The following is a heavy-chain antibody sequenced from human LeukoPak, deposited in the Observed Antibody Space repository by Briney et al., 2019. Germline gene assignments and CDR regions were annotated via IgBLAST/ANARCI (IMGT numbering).Heavy chain of an antibody. CDR2: IHHSGST. J-gene: IGHJ4*02. D-gene: IGHD6-13*01. CDR1: GGSVRDNY. Sequence: PSETLSLTCAVYGGSVRDNYWSWIRQPPGKGLEWIGEIHHSGSTKYNPSLKSRVTISLDTSKNQFSLKLNSMTAADTAVYYCAGHVSAAADGRWGRGTLVTVSS. CDR3: AGHVSAAADGR. V-gene: IGHV4-34*01.